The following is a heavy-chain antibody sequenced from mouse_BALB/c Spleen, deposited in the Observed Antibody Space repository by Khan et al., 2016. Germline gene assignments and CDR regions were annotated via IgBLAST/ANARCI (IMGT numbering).Heavy chain of an antibody. V-gene: IGHV3-2*02. J-gene: IGHJ1*01. CDR2: ISYSGST. CDR1: GYSITSDYA. CDR3: ASAPPRGYFDV. Sequence: EVQLQESGPGLVKPSQSLSLTCTVTGYSITSDYAWNWIRQFPGNKLEWMGYISYSGSTSYNPSLKSRISITRDTSKNQFFLQLNSVTTEDTATYYWASAPPRGYFDVWGAGTTVTVSS.